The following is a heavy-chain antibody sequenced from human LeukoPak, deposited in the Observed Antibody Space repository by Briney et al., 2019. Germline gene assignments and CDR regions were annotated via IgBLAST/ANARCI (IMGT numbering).Heavy chain of an antibody. J-gene: IGHJ4*02. CDR3: ARATRGEYSGYDFEVLRGGSKYYFDY. D-gene: IGHD5-12*01. CDR2: INHSGST. CDR1: GGSISSGGYS. V-gene: IGHV4-30-2*01. Sequence: SQTLSLTCAVSGGSISSGGYSWSWIRQPPGKGLEWIGEINHSGSTNYNPSLKSRVTISVDTSKNQFSLKLSSVTAADTAVYYCARATRGEYSGYDFEVLRGGSKYYFDYWGQGTLVTVSS.